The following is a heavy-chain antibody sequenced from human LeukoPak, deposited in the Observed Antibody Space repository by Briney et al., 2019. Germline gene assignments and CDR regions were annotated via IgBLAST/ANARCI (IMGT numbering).Heavy chain of an antibody. V-gene: IGHV4-30-4*01. D-gene: IGHD1-26*01. CDR1: GGSISSGDYY. Sequence: SETLSLTCTVSGGSISSGDYYWSWIRQPPGKGLEWIGYIYYSGSTYYNPSLKSRVTISVDTSKNQFSLKLSSVTAADTAVYYCARIVRYYYYGMDVWGQGTTVTVSS. J-gene: IGHJ6*02. CDR3: ARIVRYYYYGMDV. CDR2: IYYSGST.